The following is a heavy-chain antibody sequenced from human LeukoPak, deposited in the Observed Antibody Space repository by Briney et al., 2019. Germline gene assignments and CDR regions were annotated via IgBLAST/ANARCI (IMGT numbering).Heavy chain of an antibody. CDR1: GFTFSSYA. J-gene: IGHJ4*02. CDR2: ISGSGGST. Sequence: HPGRSLRLSCAASGFTFSSYAMSWLRQAPGKGLEWVSAISGSGGSTYYADSVKGRFTISRDNSKNTLYLQMNSLRAEDTAVYCCAKEAGYSGYYSIDYWGQGTLVTVSS. V-gene: IGHV3-23*01. D-gene: IGHD5-12*01. CDR3: AKEAGYSGYYSIDY.